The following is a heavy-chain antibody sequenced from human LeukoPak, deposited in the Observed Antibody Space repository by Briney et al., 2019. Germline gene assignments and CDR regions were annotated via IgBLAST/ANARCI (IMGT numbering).Heavy chain of an antibody. J-gene: IGHJ4*02. D-gene: IGHD3-10*01. CDR3: AKGYGSGSYYNDYYFDY. CDR1: GFTFGKYW. V-gene: IGHV3-23*01. CDR2: ISGSGGST. Sequence: GGSLRLSCVASGFTFGKYWMSWVRQAPGKGLEWVSAISGSGGSTYYADSVKGRFTISRDNSKNTLYLQMNSLRAEDTAVYYCAKGYGSGSYYNDYYFDYWGQGTLVTVSS.